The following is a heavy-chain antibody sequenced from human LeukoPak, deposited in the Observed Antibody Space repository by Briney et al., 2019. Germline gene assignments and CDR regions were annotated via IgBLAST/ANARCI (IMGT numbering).Heavy chain of an antibody. CDR2: IYHSGST. CDR1: GGSISSGGYY. J-gene: IGHJ4*02. Sequence: SETLSLTCTVSGGSISSGGYYWSWIRQPPGKGLEWIGYIYHSGSTYYNPSLKSRVTISVDRSKNQFSLKLSSANAADTAVYYCARESELLGRTWGQGTLVIVSS. CDR3: ARESELLGRT. D-gene: IGHD2-15*01. V-gene: IGHV4-30-2*01.